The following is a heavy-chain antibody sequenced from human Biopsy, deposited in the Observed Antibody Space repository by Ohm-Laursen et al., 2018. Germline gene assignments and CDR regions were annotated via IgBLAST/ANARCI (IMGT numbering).Heavy chain of an antibody. CDR3: AIDGNDFLTDYLKIDQ. D-gene: IGHD3-9*01. J-gene: IGHJ4*02. CDR1: GGIFSRYV. CDR2: IIPLLGIT. V-gene: IGHV1-69*04. Sequence: GSSVKVSCKASGGIFSRYVMSWVRQAPGQGLEWMGRIIPLLGITNYAERFQGRVTISVDRSTSTAYMELSSLKSEDTAVYYCAIDGNDFLTDYLKIDQWGQGTLVAVSS.